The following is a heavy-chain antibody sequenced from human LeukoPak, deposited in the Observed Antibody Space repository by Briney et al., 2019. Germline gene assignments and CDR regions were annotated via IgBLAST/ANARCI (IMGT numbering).Heavy chain of an antibody. J-gene: IGHJ4*02. D-gene: IGHD3-10*01. Sequence: SETLSLTRTVSGGSISSGGYYWSWIRQHPGKGLEWIGYIYYSGSTYYNPSLKSRVTISVDTSKNQFSLKLSSVTAADTAVYYCANPASNYYGSGFSDYWGQGTLVTVSS. CDR2: IYYSGST. CDR3: ANPASNYYGSGFSDY. V-gene: IGHV4-31*03. CDR1: GGSISSGGYY.